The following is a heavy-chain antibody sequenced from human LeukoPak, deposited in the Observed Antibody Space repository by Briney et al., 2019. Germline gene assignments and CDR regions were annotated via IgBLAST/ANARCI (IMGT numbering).Heavy chain of an antibody. CDR3: TRRVDAPGNYNYMDV. Sequence: PGGSLRLSCAASGLTFSDSAVHWVCQASGKGLEWVGRIRNKANSYATAYAASVKGRFTISRDDSKNTAYLQMNSLKTEDTAVYYCTRRVDAPGNYNYMDVWGKGTTVTVSS. CDR2: IRNKANSYAT. D-gene: IGHD1-14*01. V-gene: IGHV3-73*01. J-gene: IGHJ6*03. CDR1: GLTFSDSA.